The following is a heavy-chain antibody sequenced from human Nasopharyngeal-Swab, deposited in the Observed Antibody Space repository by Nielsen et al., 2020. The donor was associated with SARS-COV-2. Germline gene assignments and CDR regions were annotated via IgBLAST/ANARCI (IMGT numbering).Heavy chain of an antibody. Sequence: GGSLRPSCAASGFSFSSYSINWVRQAPGKGLEWVSAISSRGDYIYYAPSVEGRFTISRDNAKDSLYLQMNSLRADDTAVYYCARDTPAMFAYWGQGTLVTVSS. V-gene: IGHV3-21*01. CDR1: GFSFSSYS. CDR3: ARDTPAMFAY. CDR2: ISSRGDYI. J-gene: IGHJ4*02.